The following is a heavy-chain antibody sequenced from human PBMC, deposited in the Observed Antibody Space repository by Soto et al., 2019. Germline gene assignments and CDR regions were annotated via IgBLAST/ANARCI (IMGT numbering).Heavy chain of an antibody. CDR1: GITFSRYD. CDR2: INGGRS. D-gene: IGHD1-26*01. CDR3: ATHAWDL. V-gene: IGHV3-23*01. J-gene: IGHJ4*03. Sequence: EVQLLESGGGLVQPGGSLRLSCEASGITFSRYDMSWVRQAPGKGLEWVSAINGGRSFYGDSVEGRFTVSRDNSKNTLYLQMNSLRVEDTAIYYCATHAWDLWGHGTLVNVSS.